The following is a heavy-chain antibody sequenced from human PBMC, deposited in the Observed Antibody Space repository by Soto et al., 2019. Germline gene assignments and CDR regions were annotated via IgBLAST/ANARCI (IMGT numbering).Heavy chain of an antibody. Sequence: GASVKVSCKASGYTFNSYGITWVRQAPGQGLEWMGWISAYNGNTNYAQNLQGRVTMTTDTSTSTAYMELRSLRSDDTAVYYCARDQYDIVPGYYSGDAFAIWG. CDR1: GYTFNSYG. CDR3: ARDQYDIVPGYYSGDAFAI. J-gene: IGHJ3*02. CDR2: ISAYNGNT. V-gene: IGHV1-18*01. D-gene: IGHD3-9*01.